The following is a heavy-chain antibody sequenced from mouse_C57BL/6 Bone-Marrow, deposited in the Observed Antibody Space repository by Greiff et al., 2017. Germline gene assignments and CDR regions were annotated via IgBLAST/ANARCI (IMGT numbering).Heavy chain of an antibody. CDR2: IDPSDSYT. CDR3: AREGWYFDV. CDR1: GYTFTSYW. Sequence: QVQLQQPGAELVRPGTSVKLSCKASGYTFTSYWMHWVKQRPGQGLEWIGVIDPSDSYTNYNQKFKGKATLTVDTSSSTAYMQLSSLTSEDSAVYCCAREGWYFDVWGTGTTVTVSS. V-gene: IGHV1-59*01. J-gene: IGHJ1*03.